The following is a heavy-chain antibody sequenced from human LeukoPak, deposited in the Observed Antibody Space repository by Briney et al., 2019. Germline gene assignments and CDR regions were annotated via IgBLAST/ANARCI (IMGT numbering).Heavy chain of an antibody. D-gene: IGHD3-22*01. J-gene: IGHJ4*02. CDR1: GFTFSSFG. Sequence: GGSLRLSCAASGFTFSSFGMHWVRQAPGKGLEWVAIISYDGSLKYYADSVKGRFTISRDNSKNTLYLQISSLRVEDTAVYYFAKETYDSSGYYFAYFDYWGQGTLATVSA. CDR3: AKETYDSSGYYFAYFDY. CDR2: ISYDGSLK. V-gene: IGHV3-30*18.